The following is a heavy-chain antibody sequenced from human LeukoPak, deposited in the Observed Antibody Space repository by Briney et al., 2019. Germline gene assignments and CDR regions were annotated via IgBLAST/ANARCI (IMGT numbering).Heavy chain of an antibody. Sequence: PRGSLRLSCAASGFTFSSYGMHWVRQAPGKGLEWVAFIRYDGSNKYYADSVKGRFTISRDNSKNTLYLQMNSLRAEDTAVYYCAKDKEVGALYYYYMDVWGKGTTVTVSS. CDR2: IRYDGSNK. D-gene: IGHD1-26*01. CDR3: AKDKEVGALYYYYMDV. J-gene: IGHJ6*03. V-gene: IGHV3-30*02. CDR1: GFTFSSYG.